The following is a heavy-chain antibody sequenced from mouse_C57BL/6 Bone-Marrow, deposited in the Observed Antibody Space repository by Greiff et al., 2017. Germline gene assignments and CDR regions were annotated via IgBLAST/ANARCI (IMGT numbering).Heavy chain of an antibody. D-gene: IGHD2-10*02. Sequence: QVQLQQPGAELVKPGASVKLSCKASGYTFTSYWMHWVKQRPGQGLEWIGMIHPNSGSTNYNEKFKSKATLTVDKSSSTAYMQLSSLTSEYSAVYYCASPSGRSWFAYWGQGTMVTVSA. J-gene: IGHJ3*01. CDR3: ASPSGRSWFAY. CDR1: GYTFTSYW. CDR2: IHPNSGST. V-gene: IGHV1-64*01.